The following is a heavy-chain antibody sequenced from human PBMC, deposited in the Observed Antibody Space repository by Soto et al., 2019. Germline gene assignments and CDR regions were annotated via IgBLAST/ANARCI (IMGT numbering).Heavy chain of an antibody. D-gene: IGHD3-16*01. V-gene: IGHV4-59*08. J-gene: IGHJ4*02. CDR2: IFDNGAT. CDR1: GGSLTNFY. CDR3: ARHSPKERTDPYVFDS. Sequence: QVQLQESGPGLVKPSETLSLTCIVSGGSLTNFYWSWVRQPPGKRLEWIGYIFDNGATDYNPSLKSRVTISVDTSKNQFSLTLNSVTAADTAVYYCARHSPKERTDPYVFDSWGQGTLVTVSS.